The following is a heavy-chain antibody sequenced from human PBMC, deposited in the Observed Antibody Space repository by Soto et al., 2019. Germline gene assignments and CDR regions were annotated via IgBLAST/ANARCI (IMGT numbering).Heavy chain of an antibody. CDR2: ISGGGSYI. CDR1: GFTFSDEN. J-gene: IGHJ6*02. V-gene: IGHV3-21*06. CDR3: ARDAYCHSTSWFFPPHV. Sequence: GGSLRLSCSASGFTFSDENMSWVRQVPGKGLEWVSGISGGGSYIFYADSVQGRFSISRDNPKNSLFLEMNSLRVEDTAVYDCARDAYCHSTSWFFPPHVWGQGTTVTVSS. D-gene: IGHD2-2*01.